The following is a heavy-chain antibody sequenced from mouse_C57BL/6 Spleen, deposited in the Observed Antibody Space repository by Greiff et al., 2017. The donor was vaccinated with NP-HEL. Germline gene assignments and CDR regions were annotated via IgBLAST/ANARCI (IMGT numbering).Heavy chain of an antibody. CDR3: ASPSGSGYVYWYFDV. CDR2: INPSNGGT. V-gene: IGHV1-53*01. Sequence: QVQLQQPGTELVKPGASVKLSCKASGYTFTSYWMHWVKQRPGQGLEWIGNINPSNGGTNYNEKFKSKATLTVDKSSSTAYMQLSSLTSEDSAVYYCASPSGSGYVYWYFDVWGTGTTVTVSS. J-gene: IGHJ1*03. D-gene: IGHD3-2*02. CDR1: GYTFTSYW.